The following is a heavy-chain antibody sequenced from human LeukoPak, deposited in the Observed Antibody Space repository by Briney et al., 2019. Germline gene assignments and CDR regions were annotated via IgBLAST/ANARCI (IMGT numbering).Heavy chain of an antibody. CDR3: ARGGDYYDSSGSFDY. V-gene: IGHV4-59*08. CDR1: GGSISSYY. J-gene: IGHJ4*02. Sequence: SETLPLTCTVSGGSISSYYWSWIRQPPGKGLEWIGYIYYSGSTNYNPSIKSRVTISVDTSKNQFSLKLSSVTAADTAVYYCARGGDYYDSSGSFDYWGQGTLVTVSS. CDR2: IYYSGST. D-gene: IGHD3-22*01.